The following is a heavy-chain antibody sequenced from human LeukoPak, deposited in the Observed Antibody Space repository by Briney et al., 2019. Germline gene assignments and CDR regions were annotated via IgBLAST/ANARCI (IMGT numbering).Heavy chain of an antibody. V-gene: IGHV4-34*01. CDR1: GGSFSGYY. Sequence: SETLSLTCAVYGGSFSGYYWSWIRQPPGKGLEWIGEINHSGSTNYNPSLKSRVTISVDTSKNQFSLKLSSVTAADTAVYYCARGRLPCYDYWGQGTLATVSS. D-gene: IGHD2-8*01. CDR2: INHSGST. CDR3: ARGRLPCYDY. J-gene: IGHJ4*02.